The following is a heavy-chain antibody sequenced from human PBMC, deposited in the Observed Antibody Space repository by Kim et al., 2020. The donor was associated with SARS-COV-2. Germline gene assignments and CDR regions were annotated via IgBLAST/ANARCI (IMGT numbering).Heavy chain of an antibody. V-gene: IGHV4-34*01. CDR2: INHSGST. Sequence: SETLSLTCAVYGGSFSGYYWSWIRQPPGKGLEWIGEINHSGSTNYNPSLKSRVTISVDTSKNQFSLKLSSVTAADTAVYYCARGILSVGSEGPPTIAAAARSNNWFDPWGQGTLVTVSS. D-gene: IGHD6-13*01. CDR3: ARGILSVGSEGPPTIAAAARSNNWFDP. J-gene: IGHJ5*02. CDR1: GGSFSGYY.